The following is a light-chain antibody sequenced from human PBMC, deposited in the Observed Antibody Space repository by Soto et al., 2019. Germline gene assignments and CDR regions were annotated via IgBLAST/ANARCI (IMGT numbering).Light chain of an antibody. CDR1: RSNIGSNY. V-gene: IGLV1-47*01. J-gene: IGLJ2*01. Sequence: QPVPTQPPSASGTPGQRVTISCSGSRSNIGSNYVYWYQQLPGTAPKLLIYKDDQRPSGVPDRFSGSKSGTSASLAISGLRSEDEADYYCAAWDDSLRAHVVFGGGTKVTVL. CDR3: AAWDDSLRAHVV. CDR2: KDD.